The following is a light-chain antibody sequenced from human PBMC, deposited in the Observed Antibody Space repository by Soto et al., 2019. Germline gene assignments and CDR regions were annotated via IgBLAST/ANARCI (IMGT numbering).Light chain of an antibody. CDR2: KAS. V-gene: IGKV1-5*03. CDR1: QTISSW. Sequence: DIQMTQSPSTLSASVGDRVTITCRASQTISSWLAWYQQKPGKAPKLLLYKASSLESGVPSRFSGSGSETEFTLTISSLQPDDFATYYCQQYNSYSWTFGQGTKVEIK. CDR3: QQYNSYSWT. J-gene: IGKJ1*01.